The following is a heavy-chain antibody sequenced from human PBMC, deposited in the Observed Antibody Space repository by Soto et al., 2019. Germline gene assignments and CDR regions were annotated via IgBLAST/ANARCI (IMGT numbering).Heavy chain of an antibody. V-gene: IGHV3-23*01. Sequence: GGSLRLSCAASGCGCTFSTAAMSWVRQAPGKGLEWVSTFRESGGTTHYANSVKGRFTISRDTSKNMLYLQMNSLRAEDTAIYYCAKDSHWAINSPTHEYWGNGTLVTVSS. CDR3: AKDSHWAINSPTHEY. CDR2: FRESGGTT. D-gene: IGHD1-1*01. J-gene: IGHJ4*01. CDR1: GCGCTFSTAA.